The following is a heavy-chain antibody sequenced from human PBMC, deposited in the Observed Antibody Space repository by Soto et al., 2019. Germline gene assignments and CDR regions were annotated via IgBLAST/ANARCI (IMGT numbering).Heavy chain of an antibody. D-gene: IGHD2-2*01. CDR1: GFTFSSYW. CDR2: INSDGSST. Sequence: LRLSCAASGFTFSSYWMHWVRQAPGKGLVWVSRINSDGSSTSYADSVKGRFTISRDNAKNTLYLQMNSLRAEDTAVYYCARGGIVVVPAAIGYGMDVWGQGTTVTVSS. J-gene: IGHJ6*02. CDR3: ARGGIVVVPAAIGYGMDV. V-gene: IGHV3-74*01.